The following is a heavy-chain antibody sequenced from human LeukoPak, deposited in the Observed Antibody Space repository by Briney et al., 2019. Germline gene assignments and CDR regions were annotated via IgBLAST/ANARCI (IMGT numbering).Heavy chain of an antibody. CDR1: GYTFTSKG. V-gene: IGHV1-18*01. D-gene: IGHD2-15*01. Sequence: ASVKVSCKASGYTFTSKGITWVRQAPGQGLEWMGWISVYTGDTNYAPKLQDRVTMTTDTSTSTAYMELRSLRSDDTAVYYCARADCSGGTCPQYWGQGTRVTVSP. CDR3: ARADCSGGTCPQY. J-gene: IGHJ4*02. CDR2: ISVYTGDT.